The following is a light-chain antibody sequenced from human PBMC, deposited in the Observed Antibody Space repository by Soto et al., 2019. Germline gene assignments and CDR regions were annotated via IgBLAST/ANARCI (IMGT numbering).Light chain of an antibody. V-gene: IGKV3-11*01. J-gene: IGKJ4*01. CDR2: DAS. Sequence: EFVVTQSPGTLSLSPGERATLSCRASQSVSSYLAWYQQKPGQAPRLLIYDASNRATGIPARFSGSGSGTDFTLTISSLEPEDFAVYYCQQGSNWPPGLTFGGGTKVDIK. CDR1: QSVSSY. CDR3: QQGSNWPPGLT.